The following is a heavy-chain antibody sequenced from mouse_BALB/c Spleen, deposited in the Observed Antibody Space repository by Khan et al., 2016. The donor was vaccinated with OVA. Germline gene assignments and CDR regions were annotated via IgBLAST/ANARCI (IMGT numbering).Heavy chain of an antibody. V-gene: IGHV14-3*02. Sequence: VQLKQSGAELVKPGASVKLSCTASGFNIEDTYIHWVMQRPEQGLEWIGRIDPANGNTKYDPKFQGKATIRADTPSNTAYLQLSSLTSEYTAVYYCARGGWSYTMDYWGRGTSATVSS. D-gene: IGHD1-1*02. CDR3: ARGGWSYTMDY. CDR2: IDPANGNT. CDR1: GFNIEDTY. J-gene: IGHJ4*01.